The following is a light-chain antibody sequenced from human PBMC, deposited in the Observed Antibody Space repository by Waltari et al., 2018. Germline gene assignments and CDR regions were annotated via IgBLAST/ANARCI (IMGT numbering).Light chain of an antibody. J-gene: IGLJ3*02. CDR3: CSYAGSYTWV. V-gene: IGLV2-11*01. CDR1: RSDVGGSNY. CDR2: EVS. Sequence: QSALTQPRSVSGSPGQSVTISCTGTRSDVGGSNYVSWYQQPPGKAPKLMIYEVSKRPSGVPDRFSGSKSGNTASLTISGLQAEDEADYYCCSYAGSYTWVFGGGTKLTVL.